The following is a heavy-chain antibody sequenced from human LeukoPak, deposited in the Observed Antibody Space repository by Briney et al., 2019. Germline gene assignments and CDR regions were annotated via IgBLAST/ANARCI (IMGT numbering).Heavy chain of an antibody. V-gene: IGHV3-21*01. CDR3: ARDSGYGLAFDY. D-gene: IGHD5-12*01. CDR2: ISSSSSYI. Sequence: PGGSLRLSCAASGFTFSSYSMNWVRQAPGKGLEWGSSISSSSSYIYYADSVKGRFTISRDNAKNSLYLQMNSLRAEDTAVYYCARDSGYGLAFDYWGQGTLVTVSS. CDR1: GFTFSSYS. J-gene: IGHJ4*02.